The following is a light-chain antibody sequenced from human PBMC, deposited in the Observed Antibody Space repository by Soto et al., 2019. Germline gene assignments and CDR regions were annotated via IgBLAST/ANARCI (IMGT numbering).Light chain of an antibody. CDR2: AAS. CDR1: QSISSY. Sequence: DIQMTQSPSSLSASVGDRVPITCRASQSISSYLNWYQQKPGKAPELLIYAASNLKSGVSSRFSGSGSGTDFTLSISSLQPEDFASYHCQQSYSSPYTFGQGTRLEIK. V-gene: IGKV1-39*01. CDR3: QQSYSSPYT. J-gene: IGKJ5*01.